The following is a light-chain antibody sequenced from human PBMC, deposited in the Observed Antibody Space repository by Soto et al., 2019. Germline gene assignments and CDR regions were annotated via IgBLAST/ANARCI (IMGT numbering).Light chain of an antibody. CDR3: QQYDTSPPT. CDR2: AAS. CDR1: QRVSSSY. V-gene: IGKV3-20*01. Sequence: EILMPRSRSTLSLSPGERTPFSCRASQRVSSSYLAWYQQKTGQAPRLLIYAASSRATGIPDRFSGSGSGTDFTLTISRLEPEDFAVYYCQQYDTSPPTFGGGTKV. J-gene: IGKJ4*01.